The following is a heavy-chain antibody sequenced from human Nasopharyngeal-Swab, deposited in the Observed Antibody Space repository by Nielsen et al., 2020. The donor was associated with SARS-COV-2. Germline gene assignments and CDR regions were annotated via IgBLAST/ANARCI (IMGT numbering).Heavy chain of an antibody. CDR2: IYYSGST. Sequence: SETLSLTCTVSGGSISSGGYYWSWIRQHPGKGLEWIGYIYYSGSTYYNPSLKSRVTISVDTSKNQFSLKLSSVTAADTAVYYCASHYYDSSGYWYWGQGTLVTVSS. D-gene: IGHD3-22*01. V-gene: IGHV4-31*03. J-gene: IGHJ4*02. CDR1: GGSISSGGYY. CDR3: ASHYYDSSGYWY.